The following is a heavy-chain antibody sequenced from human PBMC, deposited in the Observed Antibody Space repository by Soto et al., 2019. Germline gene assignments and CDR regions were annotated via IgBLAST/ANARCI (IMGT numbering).Heavy chain of an antibody. Sequence: PGESLKISCKGSGYSFTSYWISWVRQMPGKGLEWMGRIDPSDSYTNYSPSFQGHVTISADKSISTAYLQWSSLKASDTAMYYCASGLRFLEWSPLYSYYYGMDVWGQGTTVTVSS. J-gene: IGHJ6*02. V-gene: IGHV5-10-1*01. CDR2: IDPSDSYT. CDR3: ASGLRFLEWSPLYSYYYGMDV. D-gene: IGHD3-3*01. CDR1: GYSFTSYW.